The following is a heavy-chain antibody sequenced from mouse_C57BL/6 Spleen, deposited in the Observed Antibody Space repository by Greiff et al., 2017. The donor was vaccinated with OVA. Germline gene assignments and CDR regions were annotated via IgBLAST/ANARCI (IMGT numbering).Heavy chain of an antibody. V-gene: IGHV5-4*01. D-gene: IGHD1-1*01. CDR3: ARDPDYYGSSPFDY. CDR2: ISDGGSYT. CDR1: GFTFSSYA. J-gene: IGHJ2*01. Sequence: EVHLVESGGGLVKPGGSLKLSCAASGFTFSSYAMSWVRQTPEKRLEWVATISDGGSYTYYPDNVKGRFTISRDNAKNNLYLQMSHLKSEDTAMYYCARDPDYYGSSPFDYWGQGTTLTVSS.